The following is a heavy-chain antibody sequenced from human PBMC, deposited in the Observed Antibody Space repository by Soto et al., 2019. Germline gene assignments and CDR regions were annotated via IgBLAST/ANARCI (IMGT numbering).Heavy chain of an antibody. D-gene: IGHD5-12*01. CDR2: INPSGGST. Sequence: QVQLVQSGAEVKKPGASVKVSCKASVYTFTSYYMHWVRQAPGQGLEWMGIINPSGGSTSYAQKFQGRVTMTRDTSTSTVYMELSSLRSEDTAVYYCARGTRDGYNPGWFDPWGQGTLVTVSS. J-gene: IGHJ5*02. V-gene: IGHV1-46*01. CDR1: VYTFTSYY. CDR3: ARGTRDGYNPGWFDP.